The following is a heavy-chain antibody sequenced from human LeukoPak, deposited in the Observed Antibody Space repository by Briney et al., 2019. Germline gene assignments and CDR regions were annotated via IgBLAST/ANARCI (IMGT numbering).Heavy chain of an antibody. V-gene: IGHV3-66*01. Sequence: GGSLRLSCAASGFTVSSNYMSWARQAPGKGLEWVSVIYSGGSTYYADSVKGRFTISRDNSKNTLYLQMNSLRAEDTAVYYCAKGSGRVWFGELYVPLYYYYYMDVWGKGTTVTISS. CDR3: AKGSGRVWFGELYVPLYYYYYMDV. CDR1: GFTVSSNY. J-gene: IGHJ6*03. CDR2: IYSGGST. D-gene: IGHD3-10*01.